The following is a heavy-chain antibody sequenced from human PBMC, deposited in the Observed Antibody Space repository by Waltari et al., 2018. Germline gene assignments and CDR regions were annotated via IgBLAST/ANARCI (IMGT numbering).Heavy chain of an antibody. D-gene: IGHD4-17*01. CDR2: KWYDGSNK. CDR3: ARDFTVTTGFVDL. CDR1: GVTFCSCG. J-gene: IGHJ2*01. Sequence: QVQLVESGGGGVPPGRSLRLSCAASGVTFCSCGIHCVRWAPGKGLEWVAVKWYDGSNKYYADSVKGRFNISRDNSKNTLYLQMNSLRAEDTAVYYCARDFTVTTGFVDLWGRGTLVTVSS. V-gene: IGHV3-33*01.